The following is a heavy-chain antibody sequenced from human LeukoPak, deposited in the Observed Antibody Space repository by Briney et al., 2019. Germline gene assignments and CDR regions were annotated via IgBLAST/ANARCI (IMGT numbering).Heavy chain of an antibody. J-gene: IGHJ4*02. CDR2: IWSNGTNR. Sequence: GGSLRLSCEASGFIFNHYALHWVRQAPHKGLEWVAVIWSNGTNRYYADSVKGRFSIFRDDSQKRVFLQMNSLRAEDTAVYYCVRDAQRGFDYSNSLQYWGQGALVTVSS. V-gene: IGHV3-33*01. CDR3: VRDAQRGFDYSNSLQY. D-gene: IGHD4-11*01. CDR1: GFIFNHYA.